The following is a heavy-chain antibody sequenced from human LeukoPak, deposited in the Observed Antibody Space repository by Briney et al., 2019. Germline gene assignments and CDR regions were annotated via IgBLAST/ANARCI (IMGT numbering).Heavy chain of an antibody. D-gene: IGHD6-19*01. CDR2: IYYSGST. J-gene: IGHJ5*02. CDR3: ARKGVAVAGSYWFDP. V-gene: IGHV4-39*07. Sequence: SETLSHTCTVSGGSISSSSYYWGWIRQPPGKGLEWIGSIYYSGSTYYNPSLKSRVTISVDTSKNQFSLKLSSVTAADTAVYYCARKGVAVAGSYWFDPWGQGTLVTVSS. CDR1: GGSISSSSYY.